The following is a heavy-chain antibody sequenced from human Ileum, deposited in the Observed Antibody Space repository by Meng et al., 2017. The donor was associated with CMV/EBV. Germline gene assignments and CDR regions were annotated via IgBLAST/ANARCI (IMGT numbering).Heavy chain of an antibody. CDR1: TFTTYA. D-gene: IGHD2-2*02. CDR2: ISESGGST. J-gene: IGHJ4*02. V-gene: IGHV3-23*01. CDR3: VTKGGYCGAISCYTNFDF. Sequence: TFTTYAMAWVRQAPGKGLEWVAAISESGGSTYYADSVKGHFTISRDNSKNTVYLQMNSLRVEDTALYYCVTKGGYCGAISCYTNFDFWGQGALVTVSS.